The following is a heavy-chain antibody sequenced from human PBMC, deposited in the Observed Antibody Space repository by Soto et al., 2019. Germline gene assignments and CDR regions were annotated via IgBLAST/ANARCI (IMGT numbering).Heavy chain of an antibody. CDR3: AKGALGSNSWYDFDY. J-gene: IGHJ4*02. V-gene: IGHV3-23*01. Sequence: EVQLLESGGGLVQPGGSLRLSCAASGFTFNNYAMNWVRQAPGKGLEWVSSISGSGGSTYYADSVKGRFTISRDNSKNTLYLQMNSLRAEDTAVYYCAKGALGSNSWYDFDYWGQGTLVTVSS. CDR2: ISGSGGST. CDR1: GFTFNNYA. D-gene: IGHD6-13*01.